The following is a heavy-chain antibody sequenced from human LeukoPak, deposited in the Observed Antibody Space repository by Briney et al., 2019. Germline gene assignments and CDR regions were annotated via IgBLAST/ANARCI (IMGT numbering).Heavy chain of an antibody. Sequence: PGGSLRLSCSASGFTFSTYEMNWVRQAPGKGLEWVSSISSGASTIYYADSVKGRFTISRDNAKNSLYLQVNSLRAEDTAVYYCARVVGLNYGSSGYWGQGTLVTVSS. CDR1: GFTFSTYE. CDR2: ISSGASTI. V-gene: IGHV3-48*03. J-gene: IGHJ4*02. CDR3: ARVVGLNYGSSGY. D-gene: IGHD3-10*01.